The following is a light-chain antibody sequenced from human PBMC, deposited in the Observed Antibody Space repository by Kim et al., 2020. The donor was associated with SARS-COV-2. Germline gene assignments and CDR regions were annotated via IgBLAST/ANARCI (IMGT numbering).Light chain of an antibody. Sequence: ASVGDRVIITCRASQSISNYLNWYQHKAGKAPKLLIYAASSLESGVPSRFTGSGSGTDFTLTISSLKPEDFATYYCQQSYNTTPYTFGQGTKLEIK. CDR2: AAS. J-gene: IGKJ2*01. CDR3: QQSYNTTPYT. CDR1: QSISNY. V-gene: IGKV1-39*01.